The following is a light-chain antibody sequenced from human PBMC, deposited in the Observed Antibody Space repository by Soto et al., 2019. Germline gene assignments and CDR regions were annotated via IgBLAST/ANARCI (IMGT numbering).Light chain of an antibody. CDR2: WAS. V-gene: IGKV4-1*01. CDR3: QQYYSTPLA. CDR1: QSVLYSSNNKNY. J-gene: IGKJ1*01. Sequence: DIVMTQSPDSLAVSLGERATINCKSSQSVLYSSNNKNYLAWYQQKPGQPPKLLIYWASTRESGVPDRFSGSGSGTDFTLTISSQQAEDVAVYYCQQYYSTPLAFGQGTKVEIK.